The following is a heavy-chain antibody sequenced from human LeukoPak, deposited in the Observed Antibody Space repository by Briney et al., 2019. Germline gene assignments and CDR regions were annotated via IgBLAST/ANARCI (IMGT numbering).Heavy chain of an antibody. CDR1: GGSISSSSYY. CDR3: ASLATGIVVVTYYFDY. CDR2: IYYSGST. Sequence: SETLSLTCTVSGGSISSSSYYWGWIRQPPGKGLEWIGSIYYSGSTYYNPSLKSRVTISVDTSKNQFSLKLSSVTAADTAVYYCASLATGIVVVTYYFDYWGQGTLVTVSA. D-gene: IGHD3-22*01. J-gene: IGHJ4*02. V-gene: IGHV4-39*01.